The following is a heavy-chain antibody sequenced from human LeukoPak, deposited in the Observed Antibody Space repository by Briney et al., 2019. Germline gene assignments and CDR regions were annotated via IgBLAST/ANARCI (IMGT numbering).Heavy chain of an antibody. CDR3: ARARTYYYDSSGYVYYYYGMDV. V-gene: IGHV3-53*01. D-gene: IGHD3-22*01. J-gene: IGHJ6*02. CDR2: IYSGGST. Sequence: GSLRLSCAASGFTVSSNYMSWVRQAPGKGLEWVSVIYSGGSTYYADSVKGRFTISRDNSKNTLYLQMNSLRAEDTAVYYCARARTYYYDSSGYVYYYYGMDVWGQGTTVTVSS. CDR1: GFTVSSNY.